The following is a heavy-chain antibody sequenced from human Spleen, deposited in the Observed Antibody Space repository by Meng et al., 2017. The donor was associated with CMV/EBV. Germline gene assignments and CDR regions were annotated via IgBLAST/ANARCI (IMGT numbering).Heavy chain of an antibody. J-gene: IGHJ4*02. CDR1: TNAW. CDR2: IKSKTDGGTT. Sequence: TNAWMTWVRQAPGKGLEWVGHIKSKTDGGTTVYAAPVKARFNISRDDSKDTLYLQMHSLRTEDTAVYYCTTDVALAYCNRVSCPRDHWGQGTLVTVSS. D-gene: IGHD2/OR15-2a*01. V-gene: IGHV3-15*01. CDR3: TTDVALAYCNRVSCPRDH.